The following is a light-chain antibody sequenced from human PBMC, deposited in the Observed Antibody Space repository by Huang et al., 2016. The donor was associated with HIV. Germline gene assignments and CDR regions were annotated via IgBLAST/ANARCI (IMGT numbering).Light chain of an antibody. V-gene: IGKV1-9*01. J-gene: IGKJ3*01. CDR3: LQLNSYPGA. Sequence: IRLTQSPSSLSASVGDRVTITCRASQDIGSYLAWYQQKPGKAPNLLIYAASTLESGVPSRFSGSGSGTDFTLTINNLQPEDFATYYCLQLNSYPGAFGPGTNVDV. CDR2: AAS. CDR1: QDIGSY.